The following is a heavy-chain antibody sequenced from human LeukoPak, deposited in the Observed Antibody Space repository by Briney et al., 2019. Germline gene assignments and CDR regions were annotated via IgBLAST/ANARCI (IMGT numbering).Heavy chain of an antibody. V-gene: IGHV4-39*01. D-gene: IGHD2-2*01. Sequence: SETLSLTCTVSGGSISSSSYYWGWIRQPPGKGLEWIGSIYYSGSTYYNPSLKSRVTRSVATSKTQFSLKLSSVTAADTAVYYCARQLGYCSSTSCYADKVDYWGQGTLVTVSS. CDR2: IYYSGST. CDR1: GGSISSSSYY. J-gene: IGHJ4*02. CDR3: ARQLGYCSSTSCYADKVDY.